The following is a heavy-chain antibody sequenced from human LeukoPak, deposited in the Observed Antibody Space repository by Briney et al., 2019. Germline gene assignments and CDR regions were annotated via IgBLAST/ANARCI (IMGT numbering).Heavy chain of an antibody. CDR1: GVTVSSNY. D-gene: IGHD1-26*01. Sequence: PGGSLRLSCAAAGVTVSSNYMSWVRQVPGRGLEWVSMLYSDGTTKYLDSVKGRFSISRDNSKNTLYLQMNSLRAEDTAVYYCATNIVGAGDYWGQGTLVTVSS. J-gene: IGHJ4*02. V-gene: IGHV3-53*01. CDR3: ATNIVGAGDY. CDR2: LYSDGTT.